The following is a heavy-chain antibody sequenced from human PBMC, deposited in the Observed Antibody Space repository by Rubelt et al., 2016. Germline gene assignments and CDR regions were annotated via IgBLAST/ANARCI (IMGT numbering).Heavy chain of an antibody. CDR3: AKERDDYGDD. Sequence: QVQLVQSGAEVKKPGASVKVSCKASGYTFTSYGISWVRQAPGQGLEWMGRISAYNGNTNYAQKLQGRATMTTDTSASTGYRELRSVRSDDTAVYYCAKERDDYGDDWGQGTLVTVSS. J-gene: IGHJ4*02. D-gene: IGHD5-24*01. CDR1: GYTFTSYG. CDR2: ISAYNGNT. V-gene: IGHV1-18*01.